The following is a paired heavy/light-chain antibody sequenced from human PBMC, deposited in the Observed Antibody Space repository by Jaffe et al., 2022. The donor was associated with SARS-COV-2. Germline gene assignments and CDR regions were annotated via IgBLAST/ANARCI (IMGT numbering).Heavy chain of an antibody. CDR2: ISSSGSTI. CDR3: AREGVAAATLDY. V-gene: IGHV3-11*01. CDR1: GFTFSDYY. J-gene: IGHJ4*02. Sequence: QVQLVESGGGLVKPGGSLRLSCAASGFTFSDYYMSWIRQAPGKGLEWVSYISSSGSTIYYADSVKGRFTISRDNAKNSLYLQMNSLRAEDTAVYYCAREGVAAATLDYWGQGTLVTVSS. D-gene: IGHD6-13*01.
Light chain of an antibody. V-gene: IGLV2-8*01. CDR3: SSYAGSNNLGV. Sequence: QSALTQPPSASGSPGQSVTISCTGTSSDVGGYNYVSWYQQHPGKAPKLMIYEVSKRPSGVPDRFSGSKSGNTASLTVSGLQAEDEADYYCSSYAGSNNLGVFGGGTKLTVL. CDR1: SSDVGGYNY. CDR2: EVS. J-gene: IGLJ2*01.